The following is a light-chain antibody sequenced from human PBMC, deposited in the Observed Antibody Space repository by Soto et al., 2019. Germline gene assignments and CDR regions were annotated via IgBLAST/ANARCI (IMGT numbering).Light chain of an antibody. CDR2: KAS. V-gene: IGKV1-5*03. CDR3: QQYSSYSGT. Sequence: DIQMTQSPPTLSASVGDRVTITCRASQSISTWLAWYQQKPGKAPKVLIYKASSLESGVPSRFSGSGSGTEFTLTISSLQPDDFATYYCQQYSSYSGTFGQGTKVEIK. CDR1: QSISTW. J-gene: IGKJ1*01.